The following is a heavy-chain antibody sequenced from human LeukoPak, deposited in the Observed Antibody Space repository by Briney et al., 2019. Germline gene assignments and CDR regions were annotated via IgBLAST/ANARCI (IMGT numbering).Heavy chain of an antibody. Sequence: PGGSLRLPCASSGFPVSSNYVTGVPSAPGRGLEGLAVIYSGGSTYYADPVKGRVTISRDTSKNTLYLQMNRLRAEDTAVYYCARDSSSARGYYYGMDVWGQGTTVTAS. V-gene: IGHV3-66*01. CDR1: GFPVSSNY. J-gene: IGHJ6*02. D-gene: IGHD6-6*01. CDR3: ARDSSSARGYYYGMDV. CDR2: IYSGGST.